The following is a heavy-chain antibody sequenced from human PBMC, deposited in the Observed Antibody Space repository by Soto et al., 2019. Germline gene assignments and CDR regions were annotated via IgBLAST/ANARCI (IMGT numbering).Heavy chain of an antibody. Sequence: EAELVESGGGLVQPGGSLTLSCAASGFIFSDYEVDWVRQAPGRGPEWISYISDGGTTIYYAAPVKGRFTISRDDAKKSLYLHMINLRVGDTASYFCVKEYCSGGTCFDAFALWGQGTVVTVSS. CDR2: ISDGGTTI. D-gene: IGHD2-15*01. J-gene: IGHJ3*01. V-gene: IGHV3-48*03. CDR3: VKEYCSGGTCFDAFAL. CDR1: GFIFSDYE.